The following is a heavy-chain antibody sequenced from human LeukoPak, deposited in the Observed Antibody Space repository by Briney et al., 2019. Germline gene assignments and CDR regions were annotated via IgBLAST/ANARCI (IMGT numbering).Heavy chain of an antibody. CDR1: GFTFSRHL. CDR3: ARHPLFDY. V-gene: IGHV3-74*01. J-gene: IGHJ4*02. Sequence: AGGSLRLSCAASGFTFSRHLMHWVRQAPGKGLVWVSRINNDGSSAHYADSVKGRFTISRDNAKNTLYLQMDSLRVEDTAVYYCARHPLFDYRGQGTLVTVSS. CDR2: INNDGSSA.